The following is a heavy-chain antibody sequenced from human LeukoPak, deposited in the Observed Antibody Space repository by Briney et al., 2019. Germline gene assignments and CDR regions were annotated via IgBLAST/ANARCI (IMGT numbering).Heavy chain of an antibody. CDR2: INHSGST. Sequence: SETLSLTCAVYGGSFSGYYWSWIRQPPGKGREWIGEINHSGSTNYNPSLKSRVTISVDTSKNQFSLKLSSVTAADTAVYYCARTVPAAPFDYWGQGTLVTVSS. V-gene: IGHV4-34*01. CDR3: ARTVPAAPFDY. J-gene: IGHJ4*02. D-gene: IGHD2-2*01. CDR1: GGSFSGYY.